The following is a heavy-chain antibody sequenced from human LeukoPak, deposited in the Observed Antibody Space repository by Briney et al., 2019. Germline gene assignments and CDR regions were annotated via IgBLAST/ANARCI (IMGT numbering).Heavy chain of an antibody. CDR3: ASPGGTWVSGHAFDI. D-gene: IGHD2-15*01. Sequence: PGGSLRLSCAASGFTFSSYNMNWVRQAPGKGLEWVSYISTSSTTIYYAGSVKGRFTISRDNAKNSLYLQMNSLRAEDTAVYYCASPGGTWVSGHAFDIWGQGTMVTVSS. J-gene: IGHJ3*02. V-gene: IGHV3-48*04. CDR2: ISTSSTTI. CDR1: GFTFSSYN.